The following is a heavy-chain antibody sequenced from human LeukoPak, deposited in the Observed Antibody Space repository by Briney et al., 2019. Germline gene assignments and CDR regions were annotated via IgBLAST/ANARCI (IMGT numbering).Heavy chain of an antibody. V-gene: IGHV3-20*04. CDR2: INWNGGST. D-gene: IGHD3-10*01. Sequence: GGSLRLSCAASGFTFSSYSMNWVRQAPGKGLEWVSGINWNGGSTGYADSVKGRFTISRDNAKNSLYLQMNSLRAEDTALYYCARDRGFGEREMDYWGQGTLVTVSS. CDR3: ARDRGFGEREMDY. CDR1: GFTFSSYS. J-gene: IGHJ4*02.